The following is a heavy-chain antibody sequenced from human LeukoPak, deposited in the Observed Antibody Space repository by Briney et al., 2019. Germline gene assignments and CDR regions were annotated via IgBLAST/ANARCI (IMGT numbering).Heavy chain of an antibody. V-gene: IGHV4-4*02. Sequence: SGTLSLTFAVSGGSISSSNWWSWVRQPPGKGLEWIGEIYHSGSTNYNPSLKSRVTISVDKSKNQFSLKLSSVTAADTAVYYCARVGRGTVVTPAPGRVSWFDPWGQGTLVTVSS. D-gene: IGHD4-23*01. CDR1: GGSISSSNW. CDR3: ARVGRGTVVTPAPGRVSWFDP. J-gene: IGHJ5*02. CDR2: IYHSGST.